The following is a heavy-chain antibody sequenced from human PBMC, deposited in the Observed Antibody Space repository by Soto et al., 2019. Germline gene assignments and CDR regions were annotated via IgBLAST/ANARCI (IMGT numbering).Heavy chain of an antibody. CDR3: AKDLIVGAAYYYYGMDV. CDR1: GFTFSSYG. V-gene: IGHV3-30*18. D-gene: IGHD1-26*01. CDR2: ISYDGSNK. J-gene: IGHJ6*02. Sequence: PGGSLRLSCAASGFTFSSYGMHWVRQAPGKGLEWEAVISYDGSNKYYADSVKGRFTISRDNSKNTLYLQMNSLRAEDTAVYYCAKDLIVGAAYYYYGMDVWGQGTTVTVSS.